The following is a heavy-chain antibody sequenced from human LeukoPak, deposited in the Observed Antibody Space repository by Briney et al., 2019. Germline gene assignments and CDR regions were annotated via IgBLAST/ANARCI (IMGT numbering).Heavy chain of an antibody. D-gene: IGHD3-10*01. J-gene: IGHJ4*02. Sequence: PGGSLRLSCAASGFTFSGSAMHWVRQASGKGLEWVSRIRSKANSYARAYGASVKGRFTISRDDSKNTAYLQMNSLKTEDTAVYYCTRHGSSSGSYPDYWGQGTLVTVS. CDR3: TRHGSSSGSYPDY. CDR1: GFTFSGSA. V-gene: IGHV3-73*01. CDR2: IRSKANSYAR.